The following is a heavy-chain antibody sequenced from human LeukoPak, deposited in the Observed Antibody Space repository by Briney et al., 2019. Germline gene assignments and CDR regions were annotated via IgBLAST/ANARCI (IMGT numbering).Heavy chain of an antibody. CDR2: IKQDGSEK. CDR3: ARVRDGYKPPKLSSYYYMDV. V-gene: IGHV3-7*01. Sequence: PGGSLRLSCAASGFTFSSYWMSWVRQAPGKGLEWVANIKQDGSEKYYVDSVKGRFTISRDNAKNSLYLQMSSLRAEDTVVYYCARVRDGYKPPKLSSYYYMDVWGKGTTVTISS. CDR1: GFTFSSYW. J-gene: IGHJ6*03. D-gene: IGHD5-24*01.